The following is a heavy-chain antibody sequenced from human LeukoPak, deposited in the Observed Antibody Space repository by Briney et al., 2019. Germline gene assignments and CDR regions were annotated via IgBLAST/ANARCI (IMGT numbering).Heavy chain of an antibody. Sequence: GGSLRLSRAASGFTFSSYAMSWVRQAPGKGLEWVSTFSGSGDSTYYADSVKGRFTISRDNSKNTLYLQMNSLGAEDTAVYHCARDLYGSAEYWGQGTLVTVSS. CDR3: ARDLYGSAEY. CDR2: FSGSGDST. J-gene: IGHJ4*02. V-gene: IGHV3-23*01. D-gene: IGHD3-10*01. CDR1: GFTFSSYA.